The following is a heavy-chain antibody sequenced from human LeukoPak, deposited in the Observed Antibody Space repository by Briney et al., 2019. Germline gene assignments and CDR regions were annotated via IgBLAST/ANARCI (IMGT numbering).Heavy chain of an antibody. CDR3: ASTYSSSWYYY. J-gene: IGHJ4*02. V-gene: IGHV3-53*01. Sequence: GGSLRLSCAASGFTVSSNYMSWVRQAPGKGLEWVSVIYSGGSTYYADSVKGRFTISRDNSKNTLYLQMNSLRAEDTAVYYCASTYSSSWYYYWGQGTLVTVSS. D-gene: IGHD6-13*01. CDR2: IYSGGST. CDR1: GFTVSSNY.